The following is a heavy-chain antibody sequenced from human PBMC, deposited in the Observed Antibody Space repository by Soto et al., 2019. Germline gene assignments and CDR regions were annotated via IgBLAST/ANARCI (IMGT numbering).Heavy chain of an antibody. D-gene: IGHD6-13*01. CDR1: GFAFSNYC. V-gene: IGHV3-33*01. CDR2: IWSDGTKK. Sequence: QVHLVESGGGVVQPGRSLTLSCTASGFAFSNYCIHWVRQAPGMGLEWVAVIWSDGTKKFYAGSVRGRFTISRDNSKNTIYLQMNSLRAEDTAVYYCARDWWEEPAGKETVSQFDYWGQGTLVTVSS. J-gene: IGHJ4*02. CDR3: ARDWWEEPAGKETVSQFDY.